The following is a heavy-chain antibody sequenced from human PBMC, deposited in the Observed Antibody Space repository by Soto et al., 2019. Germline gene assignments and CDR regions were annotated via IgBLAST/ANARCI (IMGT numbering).Heavy chain of an antibody. CDR3: ARRGCSGGSCYPATLYYFDY. CDR2: ISSSSSYI. CDR1: GFTFSSYS. Sequence: PGGSLRLSCAASGFTFSSYSMNWVRQAPGKGLEWVSSISSSSSYIYYADSVKGRFTISRDNAKNSLYLQMNSLRAEDTAVYYCARRGCSGGSCYPATLYYFDYWGQGTLVTVSS. J-gene: IGHJ4*02. D-gene: IGHD2-15*01. V-gene: IGHV3-21*01.